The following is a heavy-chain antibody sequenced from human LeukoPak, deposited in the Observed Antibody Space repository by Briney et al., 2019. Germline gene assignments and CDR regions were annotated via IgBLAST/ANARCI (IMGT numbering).Heavy chain of an antibody. J-gene: IGHJ6*04. Sequence: ASVKVSCKASGYTFTSYGISWVRQAPGQGLEWMVWISAYNGNTNYAQKLQGRVTMTTDTSTSTAYMELRSLRSDDTAVYYCARDRKTWVTMVRGVIIVYGMDVWGKGTTVTVSS. D-gene: IGHD3-10*01. CDR1: GYTFTSYG. CDR3: ARDRKTWVTMVRGVIIVYGMDV. CDR2: ISAYNGNT. V-gene: IGHV1-18*04.